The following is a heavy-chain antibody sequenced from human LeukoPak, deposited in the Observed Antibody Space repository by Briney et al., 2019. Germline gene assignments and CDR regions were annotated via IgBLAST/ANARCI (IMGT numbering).Heavy chain of an antibody. CDR3: TTVLTTHRGWYTFEF. J-gene: IGHJ4*02. CDR1: GFTFSDHH. Sequence: PGGSLRPSCEGSGFTFSDHHMDWVRQAPGMGLEWVGRGPARDKPNSCSTQYATSVRGRFTISRDDSKNSLYLQISSLTTEATAMYYCTTVLTTHRGWYTFEFWGQGVLVTVSS. V-gene: IGHV3-72*01. D-gene: IGHD6-19*01. CDR2: ARDKPNSCST.